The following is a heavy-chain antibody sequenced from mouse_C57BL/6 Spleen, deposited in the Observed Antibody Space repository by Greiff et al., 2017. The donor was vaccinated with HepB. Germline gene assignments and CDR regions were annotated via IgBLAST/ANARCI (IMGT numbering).Heavy chain of an antibody. CDR3: TAGGLGYFDY. Sequence: EVKLVESGGGLVQPGGSMKLSCVASGFTFSNYWMNWVRQSPEKGLEWVAQIRLKSDNYATHYAESVKGRFTISRDDSKSSVYLQMNNLRAEDTGIYYCTAGGLGYFDYWGQGTTLTVSS. J-gene: IGHJ2*01. CDR2: IRLKSDNYAT. D-gene: IGHD4-1*01. V-gene: IGHV6-3*01. CDR1: GFTFSNYW.